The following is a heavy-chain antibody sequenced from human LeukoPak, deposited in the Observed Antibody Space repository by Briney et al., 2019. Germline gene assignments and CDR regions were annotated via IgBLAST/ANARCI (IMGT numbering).Heavy chain of an antibody. CDR3: ARRKFYDTWFDP. Sequence: GESLKISCKGSEYDFANYWSGWVRQMPGKGLEWMGIVYPAGSTIHYSPSFQGQVTMSVDRSISTAYLQWTSLKASDTAMYFCARRKFYDTWFDPWGQGTLVTVSS. J-gene: IGHJ5*02. CDR2: VYPAGSTI. V-gene: IGHV5-51*01. D-gene: IGHD2/OR15-2a*01. CDR1: EYDFANYW.